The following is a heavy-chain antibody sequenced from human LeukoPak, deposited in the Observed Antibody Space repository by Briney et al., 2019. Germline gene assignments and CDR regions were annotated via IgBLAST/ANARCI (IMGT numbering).Heavy chain of an antibody. V-gene: IGHV1-18*01. CDR1: GYTFTSYG. CDR2: ISAYNGNT. CDR3: ARDVSNYGSGSYVDY. Sequence: GASVKVSCKASGYTFTSYGISWVRQAPGQGLEWMGWISAYNGNTNYAQKLQGRVTMTTDTSTSTAYMELSSLRSEDTAVYYCARDVSNYGSGSYVDYWGQGTLVTVSS. J-gene: IGHJ4*02. D-gene: IGHD3-10*01.